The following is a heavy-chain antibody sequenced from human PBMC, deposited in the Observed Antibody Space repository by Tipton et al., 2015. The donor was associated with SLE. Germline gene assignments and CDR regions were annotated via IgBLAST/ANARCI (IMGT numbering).Heavy chain of an antibody. Sequence: SLRLSCAASGFTFSSYDMHWVRQATGKGLEWVSAIGTAGDTYYPGSVKGRFTISRENAKNSLYLQMNSLRAGDTAVYYCARVRYGSGLFDYWGQGTLVTVSS. J-gene: IGHJ4*02. D-gene: IGHD3-10*01. V-gene: IGHV3-13*04. CDR1: GFTFSSYD. CDR2: IGTAGDT. CDR3: ARVRYGSGLFDY.